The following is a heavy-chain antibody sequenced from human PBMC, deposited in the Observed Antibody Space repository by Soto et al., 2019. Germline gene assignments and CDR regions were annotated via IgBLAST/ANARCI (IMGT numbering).Heavy chain of an antibody. D-gene: IGHD6-19*01. CDR2: IIPIFGTA. Sequence: SVKVFCKASGGTFSSYAISWVRQAPGQGLEWMGGIIPIFGTANYAQKFQGRVTISVDTSKNQFSLNLSSVTAADTAVYYCARHDHEKIAVAGIYWFDSWGQGTLVTVSS. CDR3: ARHDHEKIAVAGIYWFDS. V-gene: IGHV1-69*06. CDR1: GGTFSSYA. J-gene: IGHJ5*01.